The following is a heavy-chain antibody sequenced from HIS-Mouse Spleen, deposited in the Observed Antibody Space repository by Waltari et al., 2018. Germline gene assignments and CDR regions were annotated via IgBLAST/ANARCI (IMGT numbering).Heavy chain of an antibody. CDR3: ARDREPDAFDI. J-gene: IGHJ3*02. V-gene: IGHV1-2*02. CDR1: GYPFTGHH. CDR2: INPNSGGT. Sequence: QVQLVQSGAEGKKPGASVKVSCKASGYPFTGHHMPWVRQAPGQGLEWMGWINPNSGGTNYAQKFQGRVTMTRDTSISTAYMELSRLRSDDTAVYYCARDREPDAFDIWGQGTMVTVSS.